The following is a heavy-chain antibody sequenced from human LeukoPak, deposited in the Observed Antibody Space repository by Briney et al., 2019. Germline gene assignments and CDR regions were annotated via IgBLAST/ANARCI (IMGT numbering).Heavy chain of an antibody. Sequence: EPSETLSLTCTVSGYSISSGYYWGWIRQPPGKGLEWIGSIYHSGSTYYNPSLKSRVTISVDTSKNQFSLKLSSVTAADTAVYYCSRELTGPDYWGQGTLVTVSS. V-gene: IGHV4-38-2*02. D-gene: IGHD7-27*01. CDR3: SRELTGPDY. CDR2: IYHSGST. CDR1: GYSISSGYY. J-gene: IGHJ4*02.